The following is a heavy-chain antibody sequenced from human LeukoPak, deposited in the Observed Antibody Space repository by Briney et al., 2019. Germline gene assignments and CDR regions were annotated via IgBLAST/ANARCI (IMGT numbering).Heavy chain of an antibody. V-gene: IGHV1-69*06. D-gene: IGHD6-19*01. CDR1: GGTFSSYA. CDR3: ARGHSSGWYQQLDY. J-gene: IGHJ4*02. CDR2: IIPIFGTA. Sequence: ASVKVSCKASGGTFSSYAINWVRQAPGQGLEWMGGIIPIFGTANYAQKFQGRVTITADKSTSTAYMELSSLRSEDTAVYYCARGHSSGWYQQLDYWGQGTLVTVSS.